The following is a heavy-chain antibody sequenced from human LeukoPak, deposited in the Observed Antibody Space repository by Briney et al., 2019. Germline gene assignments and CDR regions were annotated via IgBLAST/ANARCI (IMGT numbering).Heavy chain of an antibody. CDR1: GYTFTSYD. V-gene: IGHV1-8*02. CDR3: ASMHVGILTAYYYMDV. J-gene: IGHJ6*03. Sequence: ASVKVSCKASGYTFTSYDIIWLRQATGQGLEWMGWMNPNNGNTGYVQKLQGRLTMTRDTSISTAYMELSSLRSEDTAVYCCASMHVGILTAYYYMDVWGKGTTVTISS. CDR2: MNPNNGNT. D-gene: IGHD3-9*01.